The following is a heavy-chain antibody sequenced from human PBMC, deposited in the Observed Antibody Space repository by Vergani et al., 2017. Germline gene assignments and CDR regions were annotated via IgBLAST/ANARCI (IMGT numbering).Heavy chain of an antibody. Sequence: EVQLVESGGGLVKPGGSLRLSCAASGFTFSSYSMNWVRQAPGKGLEWVSSISSSSSYIYYADSVKGRFTISRDNAKNSLYLQMNSLRAEDTAVYYCARVSLNIAVARNWGQGTLVTVSS. CDR3: ARVSLNIAVARN. CDR1: GFTFSSYS. CDR2: ISSSSSYI. J-gene: IGHJ4*02. D-gene: IGHD6-19*01. V-gene: IGHV3-21*01.